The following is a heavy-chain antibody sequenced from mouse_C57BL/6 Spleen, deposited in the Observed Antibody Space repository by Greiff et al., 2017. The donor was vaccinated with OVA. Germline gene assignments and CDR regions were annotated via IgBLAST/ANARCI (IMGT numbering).Heavy chain of an antibody. D-gene: IGHD1-1*01. CDR3: ARGAYGSSPFDY. CDR1: GYSFTGYF. V-gene: IGHV1-20*01. Sequence: VQLQQSGPELVKPGDSVKISCKASGYSFTGYFMNWVMQSHGKSLEWIGRINPYNGDTFYNQKFKGKATLTVDKSSSTAHMERRSLTSEDSAVYYCARGAYGSSPFDYWGQGTTLTVSS. CDR2: INPYNGDT. J-gene: IGHJ2*01.